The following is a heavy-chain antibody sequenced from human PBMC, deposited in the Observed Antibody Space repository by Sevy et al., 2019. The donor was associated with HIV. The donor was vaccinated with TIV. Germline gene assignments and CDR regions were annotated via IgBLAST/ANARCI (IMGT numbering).Heavy chain of an antibody. V-gene: IGHV4-34*01. CDR2: INHSGST. Sequence: SETVSLTCAVYGGSFSGYYWSWIRQPPGKGLEWIGEINHSGSTNYNPSLKSRVTISVDTSKNQFSLKLSSVTAADTAVYYCARGEWELLLYYFDYWGQGTLVTVSS. CDR1: GGSFSGYY. CDR3: ARGEWELLLYYFDY. J-gene: IGHJ4*02. D-gene: IGHD1-26*01.